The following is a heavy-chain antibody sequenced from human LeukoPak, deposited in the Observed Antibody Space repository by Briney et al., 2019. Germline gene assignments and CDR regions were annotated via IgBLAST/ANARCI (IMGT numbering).Heavy chain of an antibody. J-gene: IGHJ5*02. CDR3: ARGGYFDSPPPSNWFDP. Sequence: ASVKVSCKASGYTFTGYYMHGVRQAPGQGLEWMGWINPNSGGTNYAQKFQGWVTMTRDTSISTAYMELSRLRSDDTAVYYCARGGYFDSPPPSNWFDPWGQGTLVTVSS. D-gene: IGHD3-9*01. CDR2: INPNSGGT. V-gene: IGHV1-2*04. CDR1: GYTFTGYY.